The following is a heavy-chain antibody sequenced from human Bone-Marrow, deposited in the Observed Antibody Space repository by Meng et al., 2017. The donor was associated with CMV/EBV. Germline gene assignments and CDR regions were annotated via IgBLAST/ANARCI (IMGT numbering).Heavy chain of an antibody. J-gene: IGHJ4*02. CDR2: IYYSGST. CDR1: GCSISSSSYY. D-gene: IGHD3-3*01. CDR3: ARLKYYDFWSGYYPVYYFDY. V-gene: IGHV4-39*01. Sequence: SETLSLTCTASGCSISSSSYYWGWIRQPPGKGLEWIGSIYYSGSTYYNPSLKSRVTISVDTSKNQFSLKLSSVTAADTAVYYCARLKYYDFWSGYYPVYYFDYWGQGTLVTVSS.